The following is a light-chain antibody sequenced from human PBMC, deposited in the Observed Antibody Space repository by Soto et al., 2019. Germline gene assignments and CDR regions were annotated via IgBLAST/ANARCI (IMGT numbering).Light chain of an antibody. J-gene: IGLJ3*02. CDR1: TSNIGAGYD. CDR2: LNN. Sequence: QSVLTQPPSVSGAPGQWVTISCTGSTSNIGAGYDVHWYQHLPGTAPKLLIYLNNNRPSGVPDRFSGSKSGTSASLAITGLQADDEADYYCQSYDISLSAWVFGGGTKLTVL. V-gene: IGLV1-40*01. CDR3: QSYDISLSAWV.